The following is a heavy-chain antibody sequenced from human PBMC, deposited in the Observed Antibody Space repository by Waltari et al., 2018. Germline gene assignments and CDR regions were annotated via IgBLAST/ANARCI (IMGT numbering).Heavy chain of an antibody. Sequence: QVHLEQWGAGLLKPSETLSLTCAGYGGSFSDYYWSWSRQSPGKGREWIGEINHSGDSTYNPSLKSRVTISVDSSKNQFSLRVTSVTVADTAMFYCARGQRSTSCHKRFCYYSSYMDVWAKGAPVTVSS. D-gene: IGHD2-2*01. CDR1: GGSFSDYY. CDR2: INHSGDS. V-gene: IGHV4-34*01. J-gene: IGHJ6*03. CDR3: ARGQRSTSCHKRFCYYSSYMDV.